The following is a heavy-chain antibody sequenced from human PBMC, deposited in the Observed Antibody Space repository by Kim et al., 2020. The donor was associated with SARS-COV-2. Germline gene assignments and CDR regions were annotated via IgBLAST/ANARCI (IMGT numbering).Heavy chain of an antibody. D-gene: IGHD3-10*01. V-gene: IGHV4-39*07. CDR2: IYYSGST. J-gene: IGHJ2*01. CDR3: ARVVRGAPVITMVRGVITVGWYVDL. CDR1: GGSISSSSYY. Sequence: SETLSLICTVSGGSISSSSYYWGWIRQPPGKGLEWIGSIYYSGSTYYNPSLKSRVTISVDTSKNQFSLKLSSVTAADTAVYYCARVVRGAPVITMVRGVITVGWYVDLWGRGTLVTVSS.